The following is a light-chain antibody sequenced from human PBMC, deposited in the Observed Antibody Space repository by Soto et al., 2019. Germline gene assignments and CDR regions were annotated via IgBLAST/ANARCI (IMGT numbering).Light chain of an antibody. Sequence: DIQMTPSPSSLSASVGDRVTITCRASHSISSYLNWYQQKPGKAPKLLIYAASSLQSGVPSRFSGSGSGTDFTLTISSLQPEDFANYYCQQSYSTQFTFGPGTNVDIK. V-gene: IGKV1-39*01. CDR3: QQSYSTQFT. J-gene: IGKJ3*01. CDR2: AAS. CDR1: HSISSY.